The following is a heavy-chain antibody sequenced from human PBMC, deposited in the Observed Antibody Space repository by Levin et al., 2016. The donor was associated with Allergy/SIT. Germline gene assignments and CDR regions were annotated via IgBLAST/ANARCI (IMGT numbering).Heavy chain of an antibody. D-gene: IGHD2-8*01. V-gene: IGHV4-39*01. J-gene: IGHJ5*02. CDR1: DGSISRSTYY. Sequence: SETLSLTCTVSDGSISRSTYYWGWIRQPPGKGLEWIGSIYYTGSTYYNPSLKSRVTISVDTSRNQFSLKLNSATAADTAVYYCAAVMVYAGWFDPWGQGTLVTVSS. CDR2: IYYTGST. CDR3: AAVMVYAGWFDP.